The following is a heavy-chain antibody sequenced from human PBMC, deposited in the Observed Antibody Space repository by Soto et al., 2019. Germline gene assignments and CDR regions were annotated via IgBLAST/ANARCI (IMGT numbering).Heavy chain of an antibody. CDR3: ASGRINWFDP. D-gene: IGHD2-15*01. V-gene: IGHV4-39*01. Sequence: QLQLQESGPGLVKPSETLSLTCTVSGGSINSSSYYWVWIRQPPGKGLEWIGSIYCSGSTYYNPSLKTRVTISVDTSKTQFSLKLSPVSAADTAVYYCASGRINWFDPWGQGTLVTVSS. CDR1: GGSINSSSYY. CDR2: IYCSGST. J-gene: IGHJ5*02.